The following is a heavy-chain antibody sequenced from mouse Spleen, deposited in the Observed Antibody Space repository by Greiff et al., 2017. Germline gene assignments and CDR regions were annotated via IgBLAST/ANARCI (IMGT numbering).Heavy chain of an antibody. Sequence: EVQRVESGGGLVKPGGSLKLSCAASGFTFSSYTMSWVRQTPEKRLEWVATISGGGGNTYYPDSVKGRFTISRDNAKNTLYLQMSSLRSEDTALYYCARHLNLLLRCFDVWGTGTTVTVSS. CDR1: GFTFSSYT. CDR3: ARHLNLLLRCFDV. D-gene: IGHD1-1*01. CDR2: ISGGGGNT. V-gene: IGHV5-9*01. J-gene: IGHJ1*03.